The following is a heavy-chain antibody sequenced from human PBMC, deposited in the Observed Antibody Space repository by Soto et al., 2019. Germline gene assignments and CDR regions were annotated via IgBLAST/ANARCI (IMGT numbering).Heavy chain of an antibody. D-gene: IGHD3-3*01. CDR2: ITPFNGNT. Sequence: SVKVSCKASGYTFTYRYLRSVRQAPGQALEWMGWITPFNGNTNYAQKFQDRVTMTRNRSMSTAYMELSSLRSEDTAVYYCARAFSLFITIFRVVRKPHYYMGVWGKGTTVTVSS. CDR3: ARAFSLFITIFRVVRKPHYYMGV. CDR1: GYTFTYRY. J-gene: IGHJ6*03. V-gene: IGHV1-45*02.